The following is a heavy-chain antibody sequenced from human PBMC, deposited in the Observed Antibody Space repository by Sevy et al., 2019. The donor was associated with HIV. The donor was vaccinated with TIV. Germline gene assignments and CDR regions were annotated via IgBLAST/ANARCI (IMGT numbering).Heavy chain of an antibody. J-gene: IGHJ3*02. CDR1: GASIRDSSYY. CDR2: IYSYGET. D-gene: IGHD6-13*01. V-gene: IGHV4-39*01. Sequence: ETLSLTCTVSGASIRDSSYYWAWIRQPPGKGLEWIGNIYSYGETYYNSSLKSRVTISVDTSKNQFSLSLTSVTAADTAIYFCARSMEQQLDAFDIWGQGTIVTVSS. CDR3: ARSMEQQLDAFDI.